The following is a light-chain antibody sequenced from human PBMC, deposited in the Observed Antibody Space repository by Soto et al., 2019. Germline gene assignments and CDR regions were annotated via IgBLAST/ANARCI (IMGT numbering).Light chain of an antibody. CDR1: RGIGST. Sequence: EVVMTQSPATLSVSPGERATLSCRASRGIGSTLAWYQQKPGQTPRLLIYSASRGATGFPARFSGSGSGTDFTLTISRLGPEDFAVYYCQQRNDWPLTFGQGTRREIK. V-gene: IGKV3-15*01. CDR3: QQRNDWPLT. J-gene: IGKJ5*01. CDR2: SAS.